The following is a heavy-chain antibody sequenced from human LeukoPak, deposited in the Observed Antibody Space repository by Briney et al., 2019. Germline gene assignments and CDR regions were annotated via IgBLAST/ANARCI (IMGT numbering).Heavy chain of an antibody. J-gene: IGHJ4*02. Sequence: GGSLRLSCAASGFSFSNYAMSWVRQAPGRGLEWVSAISGSGGGISGSYYADSVKGRFTISRDNSKNTLYLQMNSLRAEDTALYYCARDGRTVDYFDHWGQGTLVTVSS. CDR1: GFSFSNYA. V-gene: IGHV3-23*01. CDR3: ARDGRTVDYFDH. CDR2: ISGSGGGISGS. D-gene: IGHD1-26*01.